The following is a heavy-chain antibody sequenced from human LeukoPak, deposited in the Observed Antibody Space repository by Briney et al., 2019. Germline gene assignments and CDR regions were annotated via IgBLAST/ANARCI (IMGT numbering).Heavy chain of an antibody. CDR2: IYPGDSDS. J-gene: IGHJ4*02. CDR1: GYSFTSYW. D-gene: IGHD4-17*01. V-gene: IGHV5-51*01. CDR3: ARHKAGDYWAY. Sequence: GESLKISCKGSGYSFTSYWLGWVRQMPGKGLEWMGIIYPGDSDSRYRPSFEGQVTISVDKSIKTAYMQWSSLKASDTGMYYRARHKAGDYWAYWGQGTLVTVSS.